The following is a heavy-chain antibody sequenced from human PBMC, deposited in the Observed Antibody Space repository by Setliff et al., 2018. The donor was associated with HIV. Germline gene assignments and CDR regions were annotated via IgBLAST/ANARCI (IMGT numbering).Heavy chain of an antibody. J-gene: IGHJ4*02. V-gene: IGHV1-69*05. CDR2: IIPIFGTA. CDR3: ANGGSGGQFDH. CDR1: GGTFSSYA. Sequence: GASVKVSCKASGGTFSSYAISWVRQAPGQGLEWMGGIIPIFGTANYAQKFQGRVIITRDTSASTAFMEMSSLRSEDTAVYFCANGGSGGQFDHWGQGTLVTVSS. D-gene: IGHD3-16*01.